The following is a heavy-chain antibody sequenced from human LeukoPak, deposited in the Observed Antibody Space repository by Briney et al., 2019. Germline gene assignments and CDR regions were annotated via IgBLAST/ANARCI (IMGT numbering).Heavy chain of an antibody. CDR3: ARCGYSDGWSCDH. D-gene: IGHD5-18*01. Sequence: GASVKVSCKASGYTFTSYAMHWVRQAPGQRLEWMGWINAGNGNTKYSQKFQGRVTVTRDTSASTAYMELSSLRSEDTAVYYCARCGYSDGWSCDHWGQGTLVTVSS. J-gene: IGHJ5*02. CDR1: GYTFTSYA. V-gene: IGHV1-3*01. CDR2: INAGNGNT.